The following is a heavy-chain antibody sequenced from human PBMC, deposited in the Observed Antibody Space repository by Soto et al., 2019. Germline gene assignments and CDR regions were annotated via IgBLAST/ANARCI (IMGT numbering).Heavy chain of an antibody. CDR2: IIPIFGTA. CDR3: AYYDSSGYYYHAEYFQH. CDR1: GGTFSSYA. V-gene: IGHV1-69*06. Sequence: QVQLVQSGAEVKKPGSSVKVSCKASGGTFSSYAISWVRQAPGQGLEWLGGIIPIFGTANYAQKFQGRVTITADKSTSTAYMELSSLRAEDTAVYYCAYYDSSGYYYHAEYFQHWGQGTLVTVSS. D-gene: IGHD3-22*01. J-gene: IGHJ1*01.